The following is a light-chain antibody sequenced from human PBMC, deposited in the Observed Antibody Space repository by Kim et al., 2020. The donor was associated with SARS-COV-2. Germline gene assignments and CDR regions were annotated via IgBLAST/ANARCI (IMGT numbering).Light chain of an antibody. J-gene: IGKJ1*01. Sequence: EIVMTQSPATLSVSPGERATLSCRASQSISSNLAWLQQKSGQAPRLLIYGASTTATGIPARFSGSGSGTEFTLTISSLQSEDFAVYYCQQYNNWPRTFGQGTKVDIK. V-gene: IGKV3-15*01. CDR2: GAS. CDR1: QSISSN. CDR3: QQYNNWPRT.